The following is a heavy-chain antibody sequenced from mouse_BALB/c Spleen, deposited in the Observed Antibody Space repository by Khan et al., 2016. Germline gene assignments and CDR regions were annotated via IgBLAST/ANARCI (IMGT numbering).Heavy chain of an antibody. J-gene: IGHJ3*01. D-gene: IGHD1-2*01. CDR2: INPSNGRT. Sequence: QVQLQQPGAELVKPGASVTLSCKASGYTFTSYWMHWVKQRPGQGLEWIGEINPSNGRTNYNEKFKSKATLTVDKSSSTAYMQLSSLTSEDSAVXYCAGRTTASAYWGQGTLVTVSA. CDR3: AGRTTASAY. CDR1: GYTFTSYW. V-gene: IGHV1S81*02.